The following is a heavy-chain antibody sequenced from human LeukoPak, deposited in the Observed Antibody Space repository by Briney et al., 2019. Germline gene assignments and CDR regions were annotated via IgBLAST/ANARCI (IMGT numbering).Heavy chain of an antibody. Sequence: GGSLRLSCDASGFTFDDYSMHWVRQRPGKVLQWVSLITWDGGSTFYVDSVKGRFTISRDNSREALSLQMNGLSTDDTGLYYCARERDRVIDYSGQGTLVTVSS. D-gene: IGHD5-12*01. V-gene: IGHV3-43*01. CDR3: ARERDRVIDY. CDR1: GFTFDDYS. CDR2: ITWDGGST. J-gene: IGHJ4*02.